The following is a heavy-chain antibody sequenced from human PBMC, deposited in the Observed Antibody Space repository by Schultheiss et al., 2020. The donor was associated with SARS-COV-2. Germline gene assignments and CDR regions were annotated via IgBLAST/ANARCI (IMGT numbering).Heavy chain of an antibody. CDR3: ARDTRFLEWFLGGMDV. Sequence: SVKVSCKASGGTFSSYAISWVRQAPGQGLEWMGWMNPSGGSTSYAQKFQGRVTITRDTSASTAYMELSSLRSEDTAVYYCARDTRFLEWFLGGMDVWGQGTTVTVSS. CDR1: GGTFSSYA. J-gene: IGHJ6*02. CDR2: MNPSGGST. D-gene: IGHD3-3*01. V-gene: IGHV1-69*10.